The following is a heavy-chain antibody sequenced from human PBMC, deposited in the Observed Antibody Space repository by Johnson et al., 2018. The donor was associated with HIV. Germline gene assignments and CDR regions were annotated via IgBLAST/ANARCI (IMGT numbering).Heavy chain of an antibody. J-gene: IGHJ3*02. CDR3: ARASTIFGRWRAFDI. D-gene: IGHD3-3*01. Sequence: VQLVESGGGLIQPGGSLRLSCAASGFTVSRNHMSWVRQAPGKGLEWVSIVYSGGNTYYADSVKGRFTISRDNSKDTLYLQRNSLRAEDTAVYYCARASTIFGRWRAFDIWGQGTMVTDSS. CDR2: VYSGGNT. CDR1: GFTVSRNH. V-gene: IGHV3-66*03.